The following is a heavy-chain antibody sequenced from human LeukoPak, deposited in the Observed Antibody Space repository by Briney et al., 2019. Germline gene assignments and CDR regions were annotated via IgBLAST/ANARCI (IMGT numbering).Heavy chain of an antibody. CDR3: ASGGVWLGQFGI. CDR2: ISGSGGST. Sequence: GGSLRLSCAASGFTFSSYGMSWVRQAPGKGLEWVSAISGSGGSTYYADSVKGRFTISRDNAKNTLYLQMNSLRAEDTAVYYCASGGVWLGQFGIWGQGTMVTVSS. V-gene: IGHV3-23*01. D-gene: IGHD3-16*01. CDR1: GFTFSSYG. J-gene: IGHJ3*02.